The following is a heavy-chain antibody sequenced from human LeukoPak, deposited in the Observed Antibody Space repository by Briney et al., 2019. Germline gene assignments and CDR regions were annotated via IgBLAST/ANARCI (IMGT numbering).Heavy chain of an antibody. CDR2: INTNTGNP. CDR3: ARGPQIIPYCSGGSCFGVFDP. CDR1: GYTFTSYA. J-gene: IGHJ5*02. Sequence: ASVKVSCKASGYTFTSYAMNWVRQAPGQGLEWMGWINTNTGNPTYAQGFTGRFVFSLDTSVSTAYLQISSLKAEDTAVYYCARGPQIIPYCSGGSCFGVFDPWGQGTLVTVSS. D-gene: IGHD2-15*01. V-gene: IGHV7-4-1*02.